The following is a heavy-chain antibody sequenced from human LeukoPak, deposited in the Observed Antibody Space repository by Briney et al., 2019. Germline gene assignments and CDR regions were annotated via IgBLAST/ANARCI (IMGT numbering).Heavy chain of an antibody. CDR2: INHSART. Sequence: SETLSLTCAVYGGSFSGFYWSWIRQPPGRGLEWIGEINHSARTNDNASLKSRVSISVDTSKKQFSLKLSSVTAADTAVYYCARVNREMATITPWGQGTLVTVSS. CDR3: ARVNREMATITP. CDR1: GGSFSGFY. J-gene: IGHJ4*02. V-gene: IGHV4-34*01. D-gene: IGHD5-24*01.